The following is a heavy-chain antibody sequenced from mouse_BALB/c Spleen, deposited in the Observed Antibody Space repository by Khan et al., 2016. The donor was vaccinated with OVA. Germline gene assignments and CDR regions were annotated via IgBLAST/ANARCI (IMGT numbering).Heavy chain of an antibody. Sequence: EVKLLESGPGLVKPSQSLSLSCSVTAYSITSGYFWNWIRQFPGNKLEWMGYIRYDGNSNYNPSLKNRISITRDTSRNQFFLKLISVTPEDTATYCCARGGSSGPAWFAYWGQGTLVTVSA. V-gene: IGHV3-6*02. CDR2: IRYDGNS. CDR3: ARGGSSGPAWFAY. CDR1: AYSITSGYF. J-gene: IGHJ3*01. D-gene: IGHD3-1*01.